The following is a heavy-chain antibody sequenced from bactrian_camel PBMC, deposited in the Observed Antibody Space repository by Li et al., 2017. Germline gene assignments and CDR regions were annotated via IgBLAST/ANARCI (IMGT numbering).Heavy chain of an antibody. V-gene: IGHV3S53*01. CDR3: AAGLAVGGLSCSPSGVLAYDN. J-gene: IGHJ4*01. D-gene: IGHD1*01. Sequence: HVQLVESGGGSVQAGGSLRLSCAASGSSISRRCMGWFRQAPGKQREGIASITNRGSGNYAESVKGRFTVSRDNAENALYLQMNDLTPEDTGVYFCAAGLAVGGLSCSPSGVLAYDNRGQGTQVTVS. CDR1: GSSISRRC. CDR2: ITNRGSG.